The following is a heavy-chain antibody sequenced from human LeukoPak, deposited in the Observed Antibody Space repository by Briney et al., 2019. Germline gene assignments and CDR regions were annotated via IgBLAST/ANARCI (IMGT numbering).Heavy chain of an antibody. D-gene: IGHD3-22*01. CDR1: GYTFTGYY. V-gene: IGHV1-2*02. J-gene: IGHJ5*02. CDR2: INPNSGGT. Sequence: ASVKVSCKASGYTFTGYYMHWVRQAPGQGLEWMGWINPNSGGTNYAQKFQGRVTMTRDTSISTAYMELSRLRSDDTAVYYCARNLGRSYCDSSGYQDWSDPWGQGTLVTVSS. CDR3: ARNLGRSYCDSSGYQDWSDP.